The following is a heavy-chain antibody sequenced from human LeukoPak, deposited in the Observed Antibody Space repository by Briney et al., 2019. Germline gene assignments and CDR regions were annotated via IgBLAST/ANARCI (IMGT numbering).Heavy chain of an antibody. J-gene: IGHJ6*02. CDR2: IYHSGST. D-gene: IGHD1-26*01. V-gene: IGHV4-30-2*01. CDR3: ARDGRRYGHGMDV. CDR1: GGSISSGGYY. Sequence: SETLSLTCAVSGGSISSGGYYWSWIRQPPGKGLEWIGYIYHSGSTYYNPSLKSRVTISVDTSKNQFSLKLSSVTAADTAVYYCARDGRRYGHGMDVWGQGTTVTVSS.